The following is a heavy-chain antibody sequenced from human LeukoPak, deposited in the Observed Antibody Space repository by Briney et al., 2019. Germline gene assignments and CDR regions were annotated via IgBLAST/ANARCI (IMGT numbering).Heavy chain of an antibody. CDR3: ARVPGGAAAEGHYNWFDP. D-gene: IGHD6-13*01. CDR1: GYTFTSYD. CDR2: MNPNSGNT. V-gene: IGHV1-8*03. Sequence: GASVKVSCKASGYTFTSYDINWVRQATGQGLGWMGWMNPNSGNTGYAQKFQGRVTITRNTSISTAYMELSSLRSEDTAVYYCARVPGGAAAEGHYNWFDPWGQGTLVTVSS. J-gene: IGHJ5*02.